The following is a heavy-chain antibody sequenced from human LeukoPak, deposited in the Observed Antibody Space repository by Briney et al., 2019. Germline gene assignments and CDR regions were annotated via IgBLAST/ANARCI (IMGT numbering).Heavy chain of an antibody. Sequence: GGSVRLSCAASGFTFSGYAIHWVRQAPGKGLEWVAVISYDGSNKDYADSVKGRFTISRDNSKNTLYLQMNSLRVEDTAVYYCASRYSSSWYVLDYWGQGTLVTVST. J-gene: IGHJ4*02. CDR3: ASRYSSSWYVLDY. CDR1: GFTFSGYA. CDR2: ISYDGSNK. V-gene: IGHV3-30-3*01. D-gene: IGHD6-13*01.